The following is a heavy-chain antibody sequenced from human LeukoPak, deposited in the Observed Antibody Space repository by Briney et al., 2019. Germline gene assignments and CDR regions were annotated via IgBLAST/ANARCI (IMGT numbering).Heavy chain of an antibody. D-gene: IGHD3-3*01. Sequence: PGGTLRLSCAASGFTFSSYGMSWVRQAPGKGLEWVSAISGSGGSTYYADSVKGRFTISRDNSKNTLYLQMNSLRAEDTAVYYCARILYDFWSGYYVYYYYYMDVWGKGTTVTVSS. V-gene: IGHV3-23*01. CDR3: ARILYDFWSGYYVYYYYYMDV. CDR1: GFTFSSYG. J-gene: IGHJ6*03. CDR2: ISGSGGST.